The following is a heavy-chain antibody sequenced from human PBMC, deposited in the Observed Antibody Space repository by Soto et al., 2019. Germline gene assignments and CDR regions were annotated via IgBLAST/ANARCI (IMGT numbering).Heavy chain of an antibody. Sequence: QVTLKESGPVLVRPTETLTLTCTVSGFSLSNVRMGVSWIRQPPGKPLEWLAHIFSNDEKSSSTSLKSRLTISKEIAESQVVLTMTNVDPVDTATYYCARMPPTFSASFDYWGQGTLVTVSS. J-gene: IGHJ4*02. CDR1: GFSLSNVRMG. CDR3: ARMPPTFSASFDY. CDR2: IFSNDEK. D-gene: IGHD3-16*01. V-gene: IGHV2-26*01.